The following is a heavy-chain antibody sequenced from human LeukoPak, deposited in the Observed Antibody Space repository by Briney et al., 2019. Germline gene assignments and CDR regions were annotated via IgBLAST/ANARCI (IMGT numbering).Heavy chain of an antibody. J-gene: IGHJ4*02. CDR1: GFTFTTYG. CDR2: IGGSGIRT. CDR3: ALEGDGLRFVY. Sequence: PGGSLRLSCSASGFTFTTYGMNWVRQAPGKGLEWVSGIGGSGIRTYYADSVKGRFIISRDNSKNTLYLQMNSLRAEDTAVYYCALEGDGLRFVYWGQGTLVTVSS. V-gene: IGHV3-23*01. D-gene: IGHD5-24*01.